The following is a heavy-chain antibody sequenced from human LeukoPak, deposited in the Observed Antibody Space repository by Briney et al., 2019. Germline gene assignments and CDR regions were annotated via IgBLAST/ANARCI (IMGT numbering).Heavy chain of an antibody. CDR1: GFTFSSYA. V-gene: IGHV3-23*01. J-gene: IGHJ3*02. D-gene: IGHD1-26*01. Sequence: GRSLRLSCAASGFTFSSYAMSWVRQAPGKGLEWVSAISGSGGSTYYADSVKGRFTISRDNSKNTLYLQVNSLRAEDTAVYYCAKDEYSGSYNAFDIWGQGTMVTVSS. CDR2: ISGSGGST. CDR3: AKDEYSGSYNAFDI.